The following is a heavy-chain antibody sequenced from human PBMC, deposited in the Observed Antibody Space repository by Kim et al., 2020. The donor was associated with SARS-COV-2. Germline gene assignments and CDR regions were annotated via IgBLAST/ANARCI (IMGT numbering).Heavy chain of an antibody. J-gene: IGHJ4*02. V-gene: IGHV1-3*01. CDR3: ARDWGLIVGALGRLDY. Sequence: ASVKVSCKASGYTFTSYAMHWVRQAPGQRLEWMGWINAGNGNTKYSQKFQGRVTITRDTSASTAYMELSSLRSEDTAVYYCARDWGLIVGALGRLDYWGQGTLVTVSS. CDR1: GYTFTSYA. D-gene: IGHD1-26*01. CDR2: INAGNGNT.